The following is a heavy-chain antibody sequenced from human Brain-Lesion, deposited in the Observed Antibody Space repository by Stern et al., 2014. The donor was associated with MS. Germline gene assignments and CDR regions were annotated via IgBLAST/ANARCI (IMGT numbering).Heavy chain of an antibody. Sequence: VQLVESGPGLVKPSETLSLTCTVAGGSVSSTSYAWAWIRQPPGKGLEWIGTIYYSGNTYYSPSLKSRLTISLDTSQNPFSLQLGSVTAADTAVYYCAGEEDIRYCSGGSCTGNWFDPWGQGTLVTVSS. J-gene: IGHJ5*02. D-gene: IGHD2-15*01. CDR3: AGEEDIRYCSGGSCTGNWFDP. V-gene: IGHV4-39*01. CDR1: GGSVSSTSYA. CDR2: IYYSGNT.